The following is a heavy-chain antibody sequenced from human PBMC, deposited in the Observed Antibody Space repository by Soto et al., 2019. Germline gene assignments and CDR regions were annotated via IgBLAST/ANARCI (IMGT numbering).Heavy chain of an antibody. V-gene: IGHV3-33*01. Sequence: QVQLVESGGGVVQPGRSLRLSCAASGFTFSRYGMQWVRQAPGKGLEWVAVIWYDGSNKYYADSVKGRFTISRDNSKSPLYLQMNSLGVEEEAVYYCARRKLRGDYGADYLGPGALVTVSS. J-gene: IGHJ4*02. CDR2: IWYDGSNK. CDR3: ARRKLRGDYGADY. CDR1: GFTFSRYG. D-gene: IGHD2-21*02.